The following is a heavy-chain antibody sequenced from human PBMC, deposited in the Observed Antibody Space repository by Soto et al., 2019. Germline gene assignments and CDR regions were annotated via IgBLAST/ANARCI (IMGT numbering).Heavy chain of an antibody. CDR1: SGSISTYY. CDR3: AGARNWAYFDV. CDR2: IHSPGST. J-gene: IGHJ4*02. D-gene: IGHD7-27*01. V-gene: IGHV4-59*01. Sequence: QVQLQESGPGLVKPSETLSLTCTVSSGSISTYYWSWILQPPGKGLGWIGYIHSPGSTNYTPSLKTRVAISMSTSKNQFSLNLTAVAAADTAVYYCAGARNWAYFDVWRLGTLVTASA.